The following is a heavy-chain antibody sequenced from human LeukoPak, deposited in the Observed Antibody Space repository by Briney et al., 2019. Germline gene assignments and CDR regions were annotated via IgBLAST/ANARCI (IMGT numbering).Heavy chain of an antibody. CDR3: ARLNVAFDY. CDR1: GGSISSYY. Sequence: SETLSLTCTVSGGSISSYYWSWIRQPPGKGPEWIGYIYYSGSTNYNPSLKSRVTISVDTSKNQFSLKLSSVTAADTAVYYCARLNVAFDYWGQGTLVTVSS. J-gene: IGHJ4*02. V-gene: IGHV4-59*01. CDR2: IYYSGST. D-gene: IGHD3-16*01.